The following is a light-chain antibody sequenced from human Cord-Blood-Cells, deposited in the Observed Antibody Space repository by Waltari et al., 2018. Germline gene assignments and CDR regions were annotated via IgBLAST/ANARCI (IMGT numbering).Light chain of an antibody. CDR2: AAS. CDR1: QSISSY. Sequence: DIKMTQSPSSLSASVGDRVTITCRASQSISSYLNWYPQKPGKAPKLLIYAASSLQSGVPSRFSGSGSGTDFTLTISSLQPEDFATYYCQQSYSTPRTFGQGTKVEIK. CDR3: QQSYSTPRT. J-gene: IGKJ1*01. V-gene: IGKV1-39*01.